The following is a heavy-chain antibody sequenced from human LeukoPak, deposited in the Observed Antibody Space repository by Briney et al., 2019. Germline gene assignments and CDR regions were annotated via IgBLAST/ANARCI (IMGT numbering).Heavy chain of an antibody. CDR3: AGGGDTAVAGPGGYFDY. CDR2: ITPGGSSK. V-gene: IGHV3-11*04. J-gene: IGHJ4*02. Sequence: GGSLRLSCAAFGFTFTDYHMNWIRQAPGKGLECVSYITPGGSSKYFADSVKGRFTISRDNAKNSLYLQMNSLTAEDTAVYYCAGGGDTAVAGPGGYFDYWGQGTLVTVSS. D-gene: IGHD6-19*01. CDR1: GFTFTDYH.